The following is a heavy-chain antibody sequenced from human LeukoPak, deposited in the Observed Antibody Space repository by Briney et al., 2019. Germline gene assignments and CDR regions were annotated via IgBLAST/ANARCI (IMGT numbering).Heavy chain of an antibody. CDR2: IATGGAT. D-gene: IGHD3-10*01. J-gene: IGHJ4*02. CDR3: ARENMGRGVIIGPLEH. Sequence: GGSLRLSCAASGFTFSTYDMHWVRQATGKGLEWVAAIATGGATYYADSVKGRFTISRDNAKNSLYLQMNSLRAGDTAVYYCARENMGRGVIIGPLEHWGQGTLVTVSS. CDR1: GFTFSTYD. V-gene: IGHV3-13*04.